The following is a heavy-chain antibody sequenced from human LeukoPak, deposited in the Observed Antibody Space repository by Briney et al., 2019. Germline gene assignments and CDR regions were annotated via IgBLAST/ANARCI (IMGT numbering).Heavy chain of an antibody. D-gene: IGHD4-17*01. CDR2: INHSGST. J-gene: IGHJ4*02. CDR1: GGSFSGYY. CDR3: ARGLYGDYSFDY. V-gene: IGHV4-34*01. Sequence: SETLSLTCAVYGGSFSGYYWSWIRQPPGKGLEWIGGINHSGSTNYNPSLKSRVTISVDTSKNQFSLKLSSVTAADTAVYYCARGLYGDYSFDYWGQGTLVTVSS.